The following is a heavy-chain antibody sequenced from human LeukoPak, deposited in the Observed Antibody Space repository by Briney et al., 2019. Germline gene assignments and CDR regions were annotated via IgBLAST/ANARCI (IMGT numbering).Heavy chain of an antibody. J-gene: IGHJ3*02. CDR3: AKDMSRGLNAFDI. V-gene: IGHV3-9*03. CDR2: ITWNTGNI. D-gene: IGHD3-10*01. CDR1: GFTFSKYW. Sequence: GGTLRLSCAASGFTFSKYWMSWVRQAPGKGLEWVSGITWNTGNIVYADSVKGRFTISRDNAKNSLYLQMNSLRAEDMALHYCAKDMSRGLNAFDIWGQGTMVAVSA.